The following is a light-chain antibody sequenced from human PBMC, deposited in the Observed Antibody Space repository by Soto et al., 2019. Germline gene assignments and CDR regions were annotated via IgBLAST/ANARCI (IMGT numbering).Light chain of an antibody. V-gene: IGKV1-13*02. CDR3: QQFNSYPII. J-gene: IGKJ5*01. CDR2: DVS. CDR1: QDIRGA. Sequence: AIQLTQSPSSLSASVGDRVTITCRASQDIRGALAWYQQKPGQAPKILIYDVSSLQSGVPSRFSGSSSGTDFTLTISGLQPEDFGTYYCQQFNSYPIIFGQGTRLDIK.